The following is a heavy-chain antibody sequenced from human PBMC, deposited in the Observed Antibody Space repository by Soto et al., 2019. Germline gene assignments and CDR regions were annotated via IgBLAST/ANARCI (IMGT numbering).Heavy chain of an antibody. Sequence: GGSLRLSCAASGFTFDDYAMHWVRQAPGKGLEWVSGISWNSGSMGYADSVKGRFTISRDNAKNSLYLQMNSLRAEDTALYYCAKDGNYYDSSGYLAYWGQGTLVTVSS. V-gene: IGHV3-9*01. CDR3: AKDGNYYDSSGYLAY. J-gene: IGHJ4*02. CDR2: ISWNSGSM. CDR1: GFTFDDYA. D-gene: IGHD3-22*01.